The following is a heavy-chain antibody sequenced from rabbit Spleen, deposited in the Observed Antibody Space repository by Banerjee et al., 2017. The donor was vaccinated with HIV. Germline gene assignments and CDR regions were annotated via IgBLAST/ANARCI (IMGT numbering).Heavy chain of an antibody. D-gene: IGHD6-1*01. Sequence: QEQLVESGGGLVKPEGSLKLSCTASGFSFSNKAVMCWVRQAPGKGLEWIACINAATGKPVYATWAKGRFTISRTSSTTVTLRMTSLTAADTATYFCARTTYGYDDYADLYYAAMDLWGPGTLV. CDR3: ARTTYGYDDYADLYYAAMDL. J-gene: IGHJ6*01. CDR1: GFSFSNKAV. CDR2: INAATGKP. V-gene: IGHV1S45*01.